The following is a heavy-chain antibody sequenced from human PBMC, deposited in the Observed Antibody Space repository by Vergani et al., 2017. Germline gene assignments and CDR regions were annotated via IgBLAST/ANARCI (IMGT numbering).Heavy chain of an antibody. Sequence: QVQLVESGGGVVQPGRSLRLSCAASGFTFSSFGMHWVRQAPGKGLEWVAVIWYDGSNKDYADSVKGRFTISRDNSKNTLDLQMNSLRAEDTALYYCAKEGPVGFRLPDYWGQGTLVTVSS. CDR1: GFTFSSFG. D-gene: IGHD2-15*01. CDR3: AKEGPVGFRLPDY. J-gene: IGHJ4*02. V-gene: IGHV3-33*06. CDR2: IWYDGSNK.